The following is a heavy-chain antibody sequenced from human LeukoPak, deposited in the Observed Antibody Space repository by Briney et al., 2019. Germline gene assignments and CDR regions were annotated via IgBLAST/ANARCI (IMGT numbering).Heavy chain of an antibody. Sequence: GGSLRLSCAASGFTFSSYAMSWVRRAPGKGLEWVSAISGSGGSTYYADSVEGRFTISRDNSKNTLYLQMNSLRAEDTAVYYCAKTIVPAALYYFDYWGQGTLVTVSS. V-gene: IGHV3-23*01. D-gene: IGHD2-2*01. J-gene: IGHJ4*02. CDR3: AKTIVPAALYYFDY. CDR2: ISGSGGST. CDR1: GFTFSSYA.